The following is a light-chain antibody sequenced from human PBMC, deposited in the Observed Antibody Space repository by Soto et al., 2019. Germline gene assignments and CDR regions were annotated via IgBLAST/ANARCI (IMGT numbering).Light chain of an antibody. V-gene: IGKV1-5*03. CDR3: QQFSKYPWT. CDR2: KAS. Sequence: DIQMTQSPSTLSASVGDRVTVTFRASQSIVKWLAWYQQKPGKAPKLLMYKASLLQSGIPSRFSGSGSGTEFTLTISSLQSDDVASYYCQQFSKYPWTFGQGTKVEV. J-gene: IGKJ1*01. CDR1: QSIVKW.